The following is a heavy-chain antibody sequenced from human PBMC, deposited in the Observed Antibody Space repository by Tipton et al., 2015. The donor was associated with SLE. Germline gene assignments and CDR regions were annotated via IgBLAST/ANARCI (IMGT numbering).Heavy chain of an antibody. Sequence: SLRLSCAASGFTFSSYSMTWVRQAPGKALEWVSIISGGSDITNYADSVKGRFTISRDNAKNSLYLQMNSLRADDTAIYYCAGVSYDGSGSPGPPHYWGQGTLVSVSS. D-gene: IGHD3-10*01. V-gene: IGHV3-23*01. J-gene: IGHJ4*02. CDR2: ISGGSDIT. CDR3: AGVSYDGSGSPGPPHY. CDR1: GFTFSSYS.